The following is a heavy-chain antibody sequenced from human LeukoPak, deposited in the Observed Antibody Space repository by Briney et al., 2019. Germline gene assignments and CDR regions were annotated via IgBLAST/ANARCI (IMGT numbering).Heavy chain of an antibody. CDR3: ARDLVDYYGSGFDY. V-gene: IGHV3-20*04. D-gene: IGHD3-10*01. CDR1: GFPFDEYG. Sequence: GGSLRLSCEVSGFPFDEYGMSWVRQPPGKGLEWVSGLNWNGGTTGYADSVKGRLTISRDNAKNSLFLHMTSLRTDDTAVYYCARDLVDYYGSGFDYWGQGTLVIVSS. CDR2: LNWNGGTT. J-gene: IGHJ4*02.